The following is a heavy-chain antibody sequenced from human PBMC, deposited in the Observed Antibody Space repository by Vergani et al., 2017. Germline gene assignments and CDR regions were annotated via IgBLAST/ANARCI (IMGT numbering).Heavy chain of an antibody. CDR1: GGTFSSYA. Sequence: QVQLVQSGAEVKKPGSSVKVSCKASGGTFSSYAISWVRQAPGQGLEWMGGIIPIFGTSNYAQKFQGRVTITADESTSTAYMELSSLRSEDTAVYYCARGGPVGRLQLLYRFDYWGQGTLVTVSS. CDR2: IIPIFGTS. CDR3: ARGGPVGRLQLLYRFDY. D-gene: IGHD5-24*01. J-gene: IGHJ4*02. V-gene: IGHV1-69*01.